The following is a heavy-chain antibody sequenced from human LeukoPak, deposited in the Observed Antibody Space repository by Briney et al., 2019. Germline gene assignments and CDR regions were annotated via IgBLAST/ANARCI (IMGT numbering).Heavy chain of an antibody. Sequence: ASVKVSCKASGGTFSSYAISWVRQAPGQGLEWMGRIIPILGIANYAQKFQGRVTITADKSTSTAYMELSSLRSEDTAVYYCASGYVTVSTALFDYWGQGTLVTVSS. CDR2: IIPILGIA. CDR3: ASGYVTVSTALFDY. J-gene: IGHJ4*02. CDR1: GGTFSSYA. V-gene: IGHV1-69*04. D-gene: IGHD5-12*01.